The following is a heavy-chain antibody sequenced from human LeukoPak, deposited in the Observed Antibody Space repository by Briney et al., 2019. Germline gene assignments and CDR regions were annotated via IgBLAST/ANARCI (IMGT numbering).Heavy chain of an antibody. J-gene: IGHJ4*02. D-gene: IGHD6-13*01. V-gene: IGHV4-4*07. CDR1: GGSISSYY. Sequence: SSETLSLTCTVSGGSISSYYWSWIRQPAGKGLEWIGRIYTSGSTNYNPSLKSRVTISVDTSKNQFSLKLSSVTAADTAVYYCAGIPRFSSSWYVGWGQGTLVTVSS. CDR2: IYTSGST. CDR3: AGIPRFSSSWYVG.